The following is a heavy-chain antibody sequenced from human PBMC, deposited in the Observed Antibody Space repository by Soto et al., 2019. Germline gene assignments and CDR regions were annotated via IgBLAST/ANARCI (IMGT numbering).Heavy chain of an antibody. CDR1: GGSISTPYW. V-gene: IGHV4-4*02. D-gene: IGHD2-21*02. J-gene: IGHJ4*02. Sequence: QLQESGPGLLKPSGTMSLTCDVSGGSISTPYWWTWVRQSPGKGLEWIGQMYHFGTTNYNPSRKCRLTTSIDKCKHHFSLTLNSVTAAATAVYFCARGGGYQVTYVDCWGQGILVTVAS. CDR2: MYHFGTT. CDR3: ARGGGYQVTYVDC.